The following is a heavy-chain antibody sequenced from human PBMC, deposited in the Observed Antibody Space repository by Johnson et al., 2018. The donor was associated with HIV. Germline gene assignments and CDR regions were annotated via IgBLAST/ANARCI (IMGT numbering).Heavy chain of an antibody. CDR1: GFTFSSYA. J-gene: IGHJ3*02. Sequence: QVQLVESGGGVVQPGRSLRLSCAASGFTFSSYAMHWVRQAPGKGLEWVAVITYDGSNKYYADSVKGRFTISRDNSKNTLSLQMNSLRAEDTAVYYCARLGVVLFDDAFDIWGQGTMVTDSS. D-gene: IGHD3-3*01. CDR2: ITYDGSNK. V-gene: IGHV3-30*14. CDR3: ARLGVVLFDDAFDI.